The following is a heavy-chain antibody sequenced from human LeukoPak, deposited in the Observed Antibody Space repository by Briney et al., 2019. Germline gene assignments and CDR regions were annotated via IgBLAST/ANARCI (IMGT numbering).Heavy chain of an antibody. J-gene: IGHJ4*02. D-gene: IGHD4-17*01. CDR3: AREPTGRVFDY. V-gene: IGHV4-4*08. Sequence: SETLTLIFTVSGGSISSYYWSWIRQPPGKGLEWIGYIYSSGSTNYNPSLKSRVTISVDTSKNQFSLKLSSVTAADTAVYYCAREPTGRVFDYWGQGPLVMVSS. CDR2: IYSSGST. CDR1: GGSISSYY.